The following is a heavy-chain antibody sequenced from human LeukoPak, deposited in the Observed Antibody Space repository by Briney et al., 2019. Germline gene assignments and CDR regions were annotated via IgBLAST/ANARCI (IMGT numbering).Heavy chain of an antibody. J-gene: IGHJ4*02. CDR2: IHHDGSNK. V-gene: IGHV3-30*02. D-gene: IGHD1-26*01. Sequence: GGSLRLSCAASGFTFSSYGMHWVRQAPGKGLDWVAFIHHDGSNKYYADSVRGRFTISRDNSKNTLYLQMNSLRAEDTAVYYCAKPPLGGSYHPFDYWGQGTLVTVSS. CDR3: AKPPLGGSYHPFDY. CDR1: GFTFSSYG.